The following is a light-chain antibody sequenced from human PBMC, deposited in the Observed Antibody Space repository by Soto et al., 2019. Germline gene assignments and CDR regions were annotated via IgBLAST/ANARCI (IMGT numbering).Light chain of an antibody. CDR3: SSYTSSSSPLV. CDR1: SSDVGGYNY. V-gene: IGLV2-14*01. J-gene: IGLJ3*02. Sequence: QSALTQPASVSGSPGQSITISCTGTSSDVGGYNYVSWYPQHPGKAPKLMIYDVTNRPSGVSNRFSGSQSGNTASLTISGLQAEDEADYYCSSYTSSSSPLVFGGGTKLTVL. CDR2: DVT.